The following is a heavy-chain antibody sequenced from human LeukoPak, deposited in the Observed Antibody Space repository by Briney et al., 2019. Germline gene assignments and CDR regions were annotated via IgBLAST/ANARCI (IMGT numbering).Heavy chain of an antibody. CDR1: GGSISSSSYY. CDR2: IYYSGST. Sequence: SSETLSLTCTVSGGSISSSSYYWGWIRQPPGKGLEWIGSIYYSGSTYYNPSLKSRVTISVDTSKNQFSLKLSSVTAADTAVYYCARHALLDTAMVDFDYWGQGTLVTVSS. V-gene: IGHV4-39*01. CDR3: ARHALLDTAMVDFDY. J-gene: IGHJ4*02. D-gene: IGHD5-18*01.